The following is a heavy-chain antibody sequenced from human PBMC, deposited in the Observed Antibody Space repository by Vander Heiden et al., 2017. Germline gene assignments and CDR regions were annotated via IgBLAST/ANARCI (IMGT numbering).Heavy chain of an antibody. CDR2: IYYSGST. Sequence: QVQLQESGPGLVQPSETLSLTCTVSGGSISSYYWSWIRQPPGKGLEWIGYIYYSGSTNYNPSLKSRVTISVDTSKNQFSLKLSSVTAADTAVYYCARNTAMVSYFDYWGQGTLVTVSS. J-gene: IGHJ4*02. D-gene: IGHD5-18*01. V-gene: IGHV4-59*01. CDR1: GGSISSYY. CDR3: ARNTAMVSYFDY.